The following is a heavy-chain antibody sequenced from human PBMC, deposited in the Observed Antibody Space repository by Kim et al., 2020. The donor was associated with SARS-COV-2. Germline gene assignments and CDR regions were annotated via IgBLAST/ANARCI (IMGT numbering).Heavy chain of an antibody. D-gene: IGHD6-6*01. Sequence: SETLYLTCAVYGGSFSGYSWSWIRQPPGKGLEWIGEINHSGSTNYNPSLKSRVTISVDTSKNQFSLKLSSVTAADTAVYYCARIFDYSSSTYYYAMDVWGQGTTVTVSS. CDR1: GGSFSGYS. CDR2: INHSGST. CDR3: ARIFDYSSSTYYYAMDV. J-gene: IGHJ6*02. V-gene: IGHV4-34*01.